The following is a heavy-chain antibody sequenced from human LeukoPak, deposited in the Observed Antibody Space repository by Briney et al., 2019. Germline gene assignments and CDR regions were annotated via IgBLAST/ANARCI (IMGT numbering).Heavy chain of an antibody. CDR3: ARALNENSYAFDS. Sequence: PSQTLSLTCTVSGGSISSDEYYWSWIRQPPGKGLEWIGYFSYTGSTYYNPSLKSRVSISVDTSKNQFSLKLMSVTAADTAVYHCARALNENSYAFDSWGQGTLVTVSS. V-gene: IGHV4-30-4*01. D-gene: IGHD5-18*01. CDR1: GGSISSDEYY. CDR2: FSYTGST. J-gene: IGHJ4*02.